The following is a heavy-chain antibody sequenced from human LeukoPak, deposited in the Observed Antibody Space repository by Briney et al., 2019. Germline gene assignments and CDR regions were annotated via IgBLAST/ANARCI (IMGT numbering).Heavy chain of an antibody. V-gene: IGHV1-2*02. D-gene: IGHD3-22*01. Sequence: ASVKVSCKASGYTFTGYYMHWVRQAPGQGLEWMGWINPNSGGTNYAQKFQGRVTMTRDTSISTAYMELSRLRSDDTAVYYCARDLPHYYDSSGYYLPFDYWGQGTLVTVSS. CDR2: INPNSGGT. J-gene: IGHJ4*02. CDR3: ARDLPHYYDSSGYYLPFDY. CDR1: GYTFTGYY.